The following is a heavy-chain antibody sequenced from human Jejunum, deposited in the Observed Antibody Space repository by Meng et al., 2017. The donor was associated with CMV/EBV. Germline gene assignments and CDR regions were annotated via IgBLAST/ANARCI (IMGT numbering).Heavy chain of an antibody. D-gene: IGHD1-26*01. V-gene: IGHV3-30*03. CDR2: ISYDGDNK. Sequence: AASGFTFRNSPMHWVRQAPGKGLQWVAGISYDGDNKYHTDSVMGRFTISRDDSRNTLFLQMNGLRGDDTAIYYCARENDYYNYFDYWGRGTQVTVSS. CDR1: GFTFRNSP. J-gene: IGHJ4*02. CDR3: ARENDYYNYFDY.